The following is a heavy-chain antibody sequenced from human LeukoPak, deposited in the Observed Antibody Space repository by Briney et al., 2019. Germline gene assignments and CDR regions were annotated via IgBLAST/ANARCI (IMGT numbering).Heavy chain of an antibody. D-gene: IGHD2-15*01. Sequence: ASVKVSCKASGYTFTGYYMHWVRQAPGQGLEWMGWISAYNGNTNYAQKLQGRVTMTTDTSTSTAYMELRSLRSDDTAVYYCARDDRYCSGGSCYSEYAFDIWGQGTMVTVSS. CDR3: ARDDRYCSGGSCYSEYAFDI. J-gene: IGHJ3*02. CDR1: GYTFTGYY. V-gene: IGHV1-18*04. CDR2: ISAYNGNT.